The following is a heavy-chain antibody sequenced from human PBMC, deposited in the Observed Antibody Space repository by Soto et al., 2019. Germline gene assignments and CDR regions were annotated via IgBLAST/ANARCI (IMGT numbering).Heavy chain of an antibody. D-gene: IGHD1-1*01. CDR3: SRGEQSLPVY. CDR2: INPNSGGT. Sequence: ASVKVSCKTSGYTFTGYYMHWVRQAPGQGLEWMGWINPNSGGTNYAQKFQGRVTMTRDTSISTAYMELSRLRSDGTAVYYCSRGEQSLPVYLGQGTLVTLSS. V-gene: IGHV1-2*02. CDR1: GYTFTGYY. J-gene: IGHJ4*02.